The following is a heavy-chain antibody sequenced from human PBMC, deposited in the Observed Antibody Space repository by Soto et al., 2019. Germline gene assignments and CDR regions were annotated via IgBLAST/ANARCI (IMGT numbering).Heavy chain of an antibody. CDR3: SRRTCGYDYGAYVGN. CDR1: GYSFTSYW. V-gene: IGHV5-51*01. J-gene: IGHJ4*02. CDR2: IYPGDSDT. D-gene: IGHD4-17*01. Sequence: PGESLKISCKGSGYSFTSYWIAWVRQMPGKGLEWMGIIYPGDSDTRYSPSFQGQVTISADTSISTAYLQWSRLKASDTAIYYCSRRTCGYDYGAYVGNWGQGTQVTVSS.